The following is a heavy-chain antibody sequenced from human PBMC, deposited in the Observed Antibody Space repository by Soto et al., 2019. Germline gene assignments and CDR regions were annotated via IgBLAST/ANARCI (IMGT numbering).Heavy chain of an antibody. D-gene: IGHD3-22*01. CDR2: IYYSGST. J-gene: IGHJ4*02. CDR1: GGSVSSNIYY. CDR3: ATGYEHDSGGYLFDY. V-gene: IGHV4-31*03. Sequence: SETLSLTCSVSGGSVSSNIYYWTWIRQHPGKGPEWIGHIYYSGSTYYNPSLKSRVTISLDMSKNQFSLKLTSVSAADTAVYYCATGYEHDSGGYLFDYWGQGTLVTVSS.